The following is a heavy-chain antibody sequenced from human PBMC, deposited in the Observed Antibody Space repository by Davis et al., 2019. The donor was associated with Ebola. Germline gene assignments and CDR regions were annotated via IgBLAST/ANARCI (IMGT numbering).Heavy chain of an antibody. CDR3: ARDPYDYGDTYYYYYYGMDV. V-gene: IGHV7-4-1*02. Sequence: AASVKVSCNASGYTFTTYVMHWVRQAPGQGLEWMGWINTNTGNPTYAQGFTGRFVFSLDTSVSTAYLQISSLKAEDTAVYYCARDPYDYGDTYYYYYYGMDVWGKGTTVTVSS. D-gene: IGHD4-17*01. CDR1: GYTFTTYV. CDR2: INTNTGNP. J-gene: IGHJ6*04.